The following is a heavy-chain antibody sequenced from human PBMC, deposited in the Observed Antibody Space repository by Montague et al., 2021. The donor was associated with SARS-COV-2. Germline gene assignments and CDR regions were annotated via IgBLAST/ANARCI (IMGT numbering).Heavy chain of an antibody. CDR3: AKRDGYNPRNWSFDY. J-gene: IGHJ4*02. V-gene: IGHV3-23*03. CDR2: LDKDDRTT. Sequence: SLRLSCAASGFIFRNYAMSWVRQAPGKGLEWISVLDKDDRTTEYAGSVKGRFTISRDNSKNTLYLQMSSLRAEDTALYYCAKRDGYNPRNWSFDYWGQGTLVTVSS. CDR1: GFIFRNYA. D-gene: IGHD5-24*01.